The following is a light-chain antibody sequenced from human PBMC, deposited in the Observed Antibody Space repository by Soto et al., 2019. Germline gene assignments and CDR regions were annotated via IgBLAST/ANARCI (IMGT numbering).Light chain of an antibody. CDR3: SSYTTSSTRV. V-gene: IGLV2-14*03. CDR2: EVS. J-gene: IGLJ1*01. CDR1: SSDVGAYDF. Sequence: QSVLAQPASVSGAPGQSITSSCTGTSSDVGAYDFVSWYQQHPDKAPKLMIYEVSNRPSGVSYRFSGSKSVNTATLTISGLQAEDEADYYCSSYTTSSTRVFGTGTKVTVL.